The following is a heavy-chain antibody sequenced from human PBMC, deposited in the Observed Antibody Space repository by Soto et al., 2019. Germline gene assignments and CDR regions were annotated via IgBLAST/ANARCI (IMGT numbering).Heavy chain of an antibody. J-gene: IGHJ4*02. Sequence: GESLKISCKSYGYSFTTYWIAWVRQMPGKGLEWMGSIHPGESDTRYSPSFQGQVTISADRSITTAYLQWNSLKASDTAMYFCATLSYFDSYGDFDYRGPGNMVTVYS. D-gene: IGHD3-22*01. V-gene: IGHV5-51*01. CDR1: GYSFTTYW. CDR2: IHPGESDT. CDR3: ATLSYFDSYGDFDY.